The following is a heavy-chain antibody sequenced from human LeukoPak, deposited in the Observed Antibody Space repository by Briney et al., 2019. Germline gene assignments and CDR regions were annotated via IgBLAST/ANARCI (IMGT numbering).Heavy chain of an antibody. J-gene: IGHJ1*01. CDR2: IIPILGIA. CDR1: GGTFSSYT. CDR3: ARWESTYYYDSSGFQH. D-gene: IGHD3-22*01. V-gene: IGHV1-69*02. Sequence: ASVKVSCKASGGTFSSYTISWVRQAPGRGLEWMGRIIPILGIANYAQKFQGRVTMTTDTSTSTAYMELRSLRSDDTAVYYCARWESTYYYDSSGFQHWGQGTLVTVSS.